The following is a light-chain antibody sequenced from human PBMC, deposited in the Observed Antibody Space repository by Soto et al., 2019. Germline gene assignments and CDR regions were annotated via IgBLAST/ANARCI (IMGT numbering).Light chain of an antibody. V-gene: IGKV3D-20*02. Sequence: EIVLTQSPGTLSLSPWERATLSCRASQSVSSSYLAWYQQKPGQAPRLLIYGASSRATGIPDRFSGSGSGTDFTLTISSLEPEDFAVYYCQQRGNRPPWTFGQGTKVDIK. CDR2: GAS. CDR3: QQRGNRPPWT. CDR1: QSVSSSY. J-gene: IGKJ1*01.